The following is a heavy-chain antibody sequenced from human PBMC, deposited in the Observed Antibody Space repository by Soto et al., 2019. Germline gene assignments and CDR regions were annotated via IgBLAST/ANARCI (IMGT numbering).Heavy chain of an antibody. V-gene: IGHV3-21*02. Sequence: QLVESGGGLVKPRGSLRLSCVASGFPFSSFSLNWIRQAPGKGLEWVSSIGRVSTYIYYADSVRGRFTVSRDNAKNSVYLHMNGLTAEDSGIYYCARVTAGSGSYQIDLWGQGTLVSVSS. D-gene: IGHD3-10*01. CDR2: IGRVSTYI. J-gene: IGHJ4*02. CDR3: ARVTAGSGSYQIDL. CDR1: GFPFSSFS.